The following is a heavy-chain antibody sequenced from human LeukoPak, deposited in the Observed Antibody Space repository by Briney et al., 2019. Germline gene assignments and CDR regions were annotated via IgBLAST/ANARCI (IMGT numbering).Heavy chain of an antibody. J-gene: IGHJ5*02. CDR2: IYYSGST. D-gene: IGHD3-16*01. Sequence: SETLSLTCTVSGGSISSSSYYWGCIRQPPGKGLEWIENIYYSGSTYYNPSLRSRVTISVDTSKNQFSLKLSSVTAADTAVYYCARDRWGAYWFDPWGQGTLVTVSS. CDR3: ARDRWGAYWFDP. V-gene: IGHV4-39*07. CDR1: GGSISSSSYY.